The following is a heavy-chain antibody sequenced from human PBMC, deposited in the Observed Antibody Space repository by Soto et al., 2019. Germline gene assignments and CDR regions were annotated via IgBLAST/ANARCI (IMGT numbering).Heavy chain of an antibody. D-gene: IGHD3-16*01. V-gene: IGHV6-1*01. Sequence: SQTLSLTCAISGDSVSANSAAWNWIRQSPSRGLEWLGRTYYRSKWYNDYAVSVKSRITVTPDTSKNQFSLHLNSVTPEDTAVYYCAREGPHYVNRDSYLDEWGQGALVT. CDR1: GDSVSANSAA. J-gene: IGHJ4*02. CDR2: TYYRSKWYN. CDR3: AREGPHYVNRDSYLDE.